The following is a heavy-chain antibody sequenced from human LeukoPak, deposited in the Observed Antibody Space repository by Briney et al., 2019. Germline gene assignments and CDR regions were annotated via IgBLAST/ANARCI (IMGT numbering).Heavy chain of an antibody. CDR3: ARGPYYYGSGIGRVFDY. J-gene: IGHJ4*02. CDR2: IYYSGTT. D-gene: IGHD3-10*01. V-gene: IGHV4-39*07. CDR1: GGSISSSSYY. Sequence: SETLSLTCTVSGGSISSSSYYWGWIRQPPGKGLEWIGTIYYSGTTYYNPSLKSRVTISVDTSKNQFSLKLSSVTAADTAVYYCARGPYYYGSGIGRVFDYWGQGTLVTVSS.